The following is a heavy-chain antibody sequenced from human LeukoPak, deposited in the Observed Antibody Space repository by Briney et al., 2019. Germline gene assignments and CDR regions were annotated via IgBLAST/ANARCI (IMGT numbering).Heavy chain of an antibody. Sequence: GGSLRLSCTGSGFTFSDYILDWVRQAPGKGLEWLGRIRRGTNGYTTEYAASVKGRFTISRDDSKNSLYLHMNSLKIEDTAMYHCSRDGAAGDDSAFDIWSQGTMVTVSS. CDR2: IRRGTNGYTT. CDR1: GFTFSDYI. D-gene: IGHD3-22*01. CDR3: SRDGAAGDDSAFDI. J-gene: IGHJ3*02. V-gene: IGHV3-72*01.